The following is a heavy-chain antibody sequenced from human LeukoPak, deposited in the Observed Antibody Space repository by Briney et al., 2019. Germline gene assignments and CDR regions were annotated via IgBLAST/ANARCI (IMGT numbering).Heavy chain of an antibody. V-gene: IGHV3-30*18. D-gene: IGHD2-15*01. Sequence: GGSLRLSCAASGFTFSSYGMHWVRQAPGKGLEWVAVISYDGSNKYYADSVKGRFTISRDNSKNTLYLQMNSLRAEDTAVYYCAKGEGDKPLLYWGQGTLVTVSS. J-gene: IGHJ4*02. CDR2: ISYDGSNK. CDR1: GFTFSSYG. CDR3: AKGEGDKPLLY.